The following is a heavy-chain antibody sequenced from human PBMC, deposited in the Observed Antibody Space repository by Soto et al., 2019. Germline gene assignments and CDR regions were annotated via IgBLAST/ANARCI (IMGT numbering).Heavy chain of an antibody. Sequence: ASVKVSCKASGYTFTSYGISWVRQAPGQGLEWMGWISAYNGNTNYAQKLQGRVTMTTDTSTSTAYMELRSLRSDDTAVYYCARAYIIVGQIRSEIASWIDPWGQGTLVTVSS. J-gene: IGHJ5*02. V-gene: IGHV1-18*01. CDR1: GYTFTSYG. D-gene: IGHD1-26*01. CDR2: ISAYNGNT. CDR3: ARAYIIVGQIRSEIASWIDP.